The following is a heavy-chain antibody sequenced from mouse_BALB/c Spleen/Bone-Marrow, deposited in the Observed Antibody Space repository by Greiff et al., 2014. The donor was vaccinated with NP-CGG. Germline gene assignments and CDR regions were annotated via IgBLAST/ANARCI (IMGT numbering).Heavy chain of an antibody. V-gene: IGHV14-3*02. CDR2: IDPANGNT. CDR3: TRGYGNYAIYYYAMDY. D-gene: IGHD2-10*02. J-gene: IGHJ4*01. CDR1: GFNIKDTY. Sequence: VQLQQSGAELVKPGASVKLSCTASGFNIKDTYMHWVKQRPEQGLEWIGRIDPANGNTKYDPKFQGKATITADTSSNTAYLQLSSLTSEDTAVYYCTRGYGNYAIYYYAMDYWGQGTSVTVSS.